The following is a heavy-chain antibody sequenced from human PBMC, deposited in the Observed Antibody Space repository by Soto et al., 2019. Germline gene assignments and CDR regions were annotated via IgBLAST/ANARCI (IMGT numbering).Heavy chain of an antibody. D-gene: IGHD2-2*01. CDR2: ISAYNANT. V-gene: IGHV1-18*01. CDR3: AREENQKSPRYFQH. Sequence: ASVKVSCKASGYTFPSYGIGWVRQAPGQGLEWMGWISAYNANTNYAQKLQGRVTMTTDTSTSTAYMELRSLRSDDTAVYYCAREENQKSPRYFQHWGQGTLVTVSS. CDR1: GYTFPSYG. J-gene: IGHJ1*01.